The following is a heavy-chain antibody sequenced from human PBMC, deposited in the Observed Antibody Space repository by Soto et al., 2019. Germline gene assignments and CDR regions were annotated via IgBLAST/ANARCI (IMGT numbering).Heavy chain of an antibody. Sequence: PGGSLRLSRAASGFIFRDYCISWIRLAPGEGLGWVAYISRNGSDIFYADPVVGRFTISRDNTKNLLFLPMDTLRAEDTGMYFCARGAEISRLTKWFDPGGQGILVTVSS. CDR2: ISRNGSDI. CDR1: GFIFRDYC. CDR3: ARGAEISRLTKWFDP. J-gene: IGHJ5*02. D-gene: IGHD1-1*01. V-gene: IGHV3-11*01.